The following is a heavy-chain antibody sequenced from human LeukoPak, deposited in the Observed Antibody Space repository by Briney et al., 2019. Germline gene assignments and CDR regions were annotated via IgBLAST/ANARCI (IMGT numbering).Heavy chain of an antibody. V-gene: IGHV3-23*03. J-gene: IGHJ4*02. D-gene: IGHD6-19*01. CDR3: AESLYSSAWYYFDY. Sequence: GGSLGLSCAASGFTFSNYGMSWVRQAPGKGLEWVSVIYSGGSTYYADSVKGRFTISRDNSKNTLYLQMNSLRAEDTAVYYCAESLYSSAWYYFDYWGQGTLVTVSS. CDR2: IYSGGST. CDR1: GFTFSNYG.